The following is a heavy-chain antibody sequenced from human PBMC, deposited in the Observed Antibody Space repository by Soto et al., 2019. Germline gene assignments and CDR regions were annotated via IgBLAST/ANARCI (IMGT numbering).Heavy chain of an antibody. V-gene: IGHV3-48*03. CDR3: AREGITIFGVVTGYYGMDV. Sequence: AGSLRLSCAASGFTFSSYEMKWVRQAPGKGLEWVSYISSSGSTIYYADSVKGRFTISRDNAKNSLYLQMNSLRAEDTAVYYCAREGITIFGVVTGYYGMDVWGQGTTVTVSS. J-gene: IGHJ6*02. CDR1: GFTFSSYE. D-gene: IGHD3-3*01. CDR2: ISSSGSTI.